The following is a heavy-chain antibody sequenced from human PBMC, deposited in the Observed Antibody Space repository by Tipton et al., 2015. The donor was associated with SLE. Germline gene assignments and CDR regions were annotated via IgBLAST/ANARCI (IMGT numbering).Heavy chain of an antibody. D-gene: IGHD2-8*02. J-gene: IGHJ2*01. Sequence: TLSLTCTVSGGSISSYYWSWIRQPPGKGLEWIGYIYYSGSTNYNPSLKSRVTISVDTSKNQFSLKLSSATAADTAVYYCARHSEGPGGVCFWYFGLWGRGTLVTVSS. CDR1: GGSISSYY. V-gene: IGHV4-59*08. CDR2: IYYSGST. CDR3: ARHSEGPGGVCFWYFGL.